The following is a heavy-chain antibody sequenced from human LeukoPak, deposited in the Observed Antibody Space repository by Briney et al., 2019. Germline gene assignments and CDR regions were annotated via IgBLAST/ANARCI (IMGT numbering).Heavy chain of an antibody. V-gene: IGHV3-74*03. Sequence: GGSLRLSCAASGFTFSTHWMYWVRHAPGRELVWVSRISGDGSLTMYADSVKGRFTISRDNAKDTLYLQMTSLRVEDTAVYSCASLLTPYHGSGGGGMDVWGQGTTVTVSS. CDR3: ASLLTPYHGSGGGGMDV. D-gene: IGHD3-10*01. J-gene: IGHJ6*02. CDR2: ISGDGSLT. CDR1: GFTFSTHW.